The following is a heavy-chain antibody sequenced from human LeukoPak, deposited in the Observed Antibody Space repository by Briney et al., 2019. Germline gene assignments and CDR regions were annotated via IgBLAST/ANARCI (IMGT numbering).Heavy chain of an antibody. Sequence: GESLKISCKGSGYTFTGYYMHWVRQAPGQGLEWMGWINPNSGGTNYAQKFQGRVTMTRDTSISTAYMELSRLRSDDTAVYYCARDINSSGWYGYNWFDPWGQGTLVTVSS. CDR1: GYTFTGYY. CDR3: ARDINSSGWYGYNWFDP. CDR2: INPNSGGT. J-gene: IGHJ5*02. D-gene: IGHD6-19*01. V-gene: IGHV1-2*02.